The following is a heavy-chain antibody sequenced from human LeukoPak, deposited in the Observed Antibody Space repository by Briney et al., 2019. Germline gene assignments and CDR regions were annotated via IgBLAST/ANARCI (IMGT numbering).Heavy chain of an antibody. CDR1: GYTFTDYF. D-gene: IGHD3-10*01. J-gene: IGHJ3*01. CDR3: AGSSFFGSGSPSDAFSV. CDR2: IYPDDFDI. V-gene: IGHV5-51*01. Sequence: GEPLKISCRGSGYTFTDYFIGWVRQMPGKGLEGMEIIYPDDFDIRYSPSFQGQVHILADKSINTTFLQWNSMKASDTAMYYCAGSSFFGSGSPSDAFSVWGQGTMVTVSP.